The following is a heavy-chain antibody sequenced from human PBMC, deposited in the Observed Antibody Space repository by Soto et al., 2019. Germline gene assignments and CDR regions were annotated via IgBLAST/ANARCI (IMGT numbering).Heavy chain of an antibody. J-gene: IGHJ4*02. Sequence: ESGGGVVQPGRSLTLSCTASGFAFSNYGIHCVRQAPGRGLEWVAVIWSDGTKKFYAGSVRGRFTISRDNSKNTIYLQMNSLGAEDTAVYYCARDWWEEPAGKETVSQFDYWGQGTLVTVSS. CDR1: GFAFSNYG. CDR2: IWSDGTKK. V-gene: IGHV3-33*01. CDR3: ARDWWEEPAGKETVSQFDY. D-gene: IGHD6-13*01.